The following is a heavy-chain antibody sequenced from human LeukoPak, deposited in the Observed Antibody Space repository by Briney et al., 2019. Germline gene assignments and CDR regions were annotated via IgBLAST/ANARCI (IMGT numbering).Heavy chain of an antibody. Sequence: SQTLSLTCAISGDSVSTNSAAWNWIRQSPSRGLEWLGRTYYRSKWYNDYAVSVESRISINPDTSKNQSSLQLNSVTPEDTAVYYCARDMDYYDSGTYYNSRWFDPWGQGTLVTVSS. J-gene: IGHJ5*02. CDR3: ARDMDYYDSGTYYNSRWFDP. CDR2: TYYRSKWYN. CDR1: GDSVSTNSAA. D-gene: IGHD3-10*01. V-gene: IGHV6-1*01.